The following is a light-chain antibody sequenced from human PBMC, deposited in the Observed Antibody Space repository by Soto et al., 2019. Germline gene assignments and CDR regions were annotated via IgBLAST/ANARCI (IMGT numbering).Light chain of an antibody. CDR2: GAS. Sequence: EIVLTQSPGTLSLSPGERATLSCRASQSVSSSYLAWYQQKPGQAPRLLIYGASSRATGIPDRFSGSGSGIDFTLTISRLDPEDFAVYYCQQYGSSPCTFGQGTKLEIK. J-gene: IGKJ2*02. V-gene: IGKV3-20*01. CDR1: QSVSSSY. CDR3: QQYGSSPCT.